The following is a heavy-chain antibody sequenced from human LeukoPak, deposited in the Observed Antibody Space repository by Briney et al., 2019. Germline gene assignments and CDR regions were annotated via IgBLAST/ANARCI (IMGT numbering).Heavy chain of an antibody. J-gene: IGHJ4*02. D-gene: IGHD3-10*01. CDR2: IYTSGST. CDR3: ARTRVRGVTTWDFDY. Sequence: SETLSLTCTVSGGSISSGSYYWSWIRQPAGKGLEWIGGIYTSGSTNYNPSLKSRVTISVDTSKNQFSLKLSSVTAADTAVYYCARTRVRGVTTWDFDYWGQGTLVTVSS. CDR1: GGSISSGSYY. V-gene: IGHV4-61*02.